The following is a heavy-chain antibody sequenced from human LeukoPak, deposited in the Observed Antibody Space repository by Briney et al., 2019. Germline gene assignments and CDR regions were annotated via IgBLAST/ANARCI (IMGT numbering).Heavy chain of an antibody. D-gene: IGHD3-22*01. CDR2: ISAYNGNT. CDR1: GYTFTSYG. V-gene: IGHV1-18*01. Sequence: GASVKVSCKASGYTFTSYGISWVRQAPGQGLEWMGWISAYNGNTNYAQKLQGRVTMTTDTSTSTAHMELRSLRADDTAVYYCARLGGPDYYYSSGYYFPNYWGQGTLVTVSS. CDR3: ARLGGPDYYYSSGYYFPNY. J-gene: IGHJ4*02.